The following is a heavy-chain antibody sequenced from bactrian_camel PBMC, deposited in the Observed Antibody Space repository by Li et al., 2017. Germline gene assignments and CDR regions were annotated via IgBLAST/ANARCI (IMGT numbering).Heavy chain of an antibody. J-gene: IGHJ4*01. Sequence: QLVESGGDLVQPGGSLTLSCTASGFTFSGYWMYWVRQTPAKGLEWVSSINSGGSTTYYADSVKGRFTISRDNAKNAVYLQMNSLKPEDTAVYYCARVRGVVAVSFVDYWGQGTQVTVS. CDR2: INSGGSTT. CDR1: GFTFSGYW. V-gene: IGHV3S25*01. CDR3: ARVRGVVAVSFVDY. D-gene: IGHD6*01.